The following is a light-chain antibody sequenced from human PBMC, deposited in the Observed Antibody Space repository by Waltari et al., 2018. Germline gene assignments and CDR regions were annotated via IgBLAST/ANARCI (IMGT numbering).Light chain of an antibody. CDR2: LGS. CDR3: MQALQTPFT. J-gene: IGKJ3*01. CDR1: QSLLHSSGNNF. Sequence: DIVMTQSPLSLPVTPGEPASISCRSTQSLLHSSGNNFLDWYLQKPGQSPQLLIYLGSNRGSGVPDRFSGSGSGTDFTLKISRVEAEDVGVYYCMQALQTPFTFGPGTKVDIK. V-gene: IGKV2-28*01.